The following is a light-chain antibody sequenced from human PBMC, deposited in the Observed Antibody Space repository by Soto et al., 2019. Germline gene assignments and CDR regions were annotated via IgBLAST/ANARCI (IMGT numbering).Light chain of an antibody. CDR3: QHSNSIPFT. Sequence: DIQMTQSPSSLSASVGDRVTITCRASQSISSYVNWYQVKPGKVPNLLIYAASSLQSGVPSRFSGSGSGTDFTLNISSLKPEDFATYYCQHSNSIPFTFGPGTKVDIK. CDR1: QSISSY. V-gene: IGKV1-39*01. CDR2: AAS. J-gene: IGKJ3*01.